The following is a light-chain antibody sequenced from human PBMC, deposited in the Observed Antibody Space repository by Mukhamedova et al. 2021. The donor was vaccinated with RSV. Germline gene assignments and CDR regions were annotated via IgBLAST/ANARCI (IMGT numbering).Light chain of an antibody. J-gene: IGKJ1*01. V-gene: IGKV1-6*01. Sequence: RVTITCRASQGIRDDLGWYQQKPGKAPKLLIFAASSLQSGVPSRFSGSASGTDFTLTISSLQPEDSATYYCLQDYTYPRTFGQGTK. CDR3: LQDYTYPRT. CDR2: AAS. CDR1: QGIRDD.